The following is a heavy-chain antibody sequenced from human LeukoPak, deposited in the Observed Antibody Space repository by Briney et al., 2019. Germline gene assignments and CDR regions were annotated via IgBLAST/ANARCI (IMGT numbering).Heavy chain of an antibody. V-gene: IGHV4-34*01. CDR2: INHSGST. D-gene: IGHD6-6*01. Sequence: SEALSLTCAVYGGSFSGYYWSWIRQPPGKGLEWIGEINHSGSTNYNPSLKSRVTISVDTSKNQFSLKLSSVTAADMAVYYCARARIAARRGLWCYPWGQGTLVTVSS. J-gene: IGHJ5*02. CDR1: GGSFSGYY. CDR3: ARARIAARRGLWCYP.